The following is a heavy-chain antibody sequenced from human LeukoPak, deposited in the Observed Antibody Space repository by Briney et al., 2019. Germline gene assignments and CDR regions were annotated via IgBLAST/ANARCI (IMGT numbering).Heavy chain of an antibody. D-gene: IGHD3-3*01. J-gene: IGHJ6*02. CDR1: GFTVSSNY. CDR2: IYSGGST. Sequence: GSLRLSCAASGFTVSSNYMSWVRQAPGKGLEWVSVIYSGGSTYYADSVKGRFTISRHNSKNTLYLQMNSLRAEDTAVYYCARETRYYDFWSGYSLDGMDVWGQGTTVTVSS. CDR3: ARETRYYDFWSGYSLDGMDV. V-gene: IGHV3-53*04.